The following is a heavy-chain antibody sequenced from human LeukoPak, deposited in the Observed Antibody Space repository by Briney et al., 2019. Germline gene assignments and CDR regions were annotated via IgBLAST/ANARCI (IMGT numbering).Heavy chain of an antibody. J-gene: IGHJ4*02. CDR3: ARGWWSTMVRGVAGY. Sequence: SETLSLTCAVYGGSLSVYYWSWIRQPPGKGLEWIGEINHSGSTNYNPSLKSRVTISVDTPKYQCSLKLSPVTTGVQAVHYGARGWWSTMVRGVAGYWGQGTLVTVSS. CDR2: INHSGST. CDR1: GGSLSVYY. V-gene: IGHV4-34*01. D-gene: IGHD3-10*01.